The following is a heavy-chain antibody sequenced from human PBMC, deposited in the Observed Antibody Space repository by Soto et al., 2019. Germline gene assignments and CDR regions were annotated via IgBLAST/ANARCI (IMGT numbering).Heavy chain of an antibody. D-gene: IGHD4-17*01. V-gene: IGHV3-30*04. CDR3: VRRSTVSYYGEDV. Sequence: GGYLSPSSEGSRFRFGSNDMHWVRQATGKGLEWVTFTSYDGSINYYADSVKDRFTMSRDNSKNLLYLQMNSLRTEDTAVYYCVRRSTVSYYGEDVWGQGTTATVSS. J-gene: IGHJ6*02. CDR2: TSYDGSIN. CDR1: RFRFGSND.